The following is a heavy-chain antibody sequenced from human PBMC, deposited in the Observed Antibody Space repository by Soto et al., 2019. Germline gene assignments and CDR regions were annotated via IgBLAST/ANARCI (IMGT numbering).Heavy chain of an antibody. D-gene: IGHD1-1*01. J-gene: IGHJ4*02. CDR1: GFTFSDHY. Sequence: PGGSLRLACAASGFTFSDHYMNWIRQAPGKGLEWVSYISSGGNSIYYADSVRGRFTISRDNAKNSFYLQMDSLRADDTAVHYCATSVMAGTFDYWGQGTLVTVSS. CDR3: ATSVMAGTFDY. V-gene: IGHV3-11*01. CDR2: ISSGGNSI.